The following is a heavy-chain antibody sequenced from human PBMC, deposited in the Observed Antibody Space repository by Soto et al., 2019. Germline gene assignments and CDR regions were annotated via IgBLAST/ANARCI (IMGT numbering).Heavy chain of an antibody. V-gene: IGHV4-4*02. CDR2: IYHSGST. D-gene: IGHD2-2*02. CDR3: ARSTGYCSSKSRYNTNGSAYYGMDV. CDR1: GGSISSSNW. J-gene: IGHJ6*02. Sequence: RSLTCAVSGGSISSSNWWSWVRQPPGKGLEWIGEIYHSGSTNYNPSLKSRVTISVDKSKNQFSLKLSSVTAADTAVYYCARSTGYCSSKSRYNTNGSAYYGMDVWGQGTTATVSS.